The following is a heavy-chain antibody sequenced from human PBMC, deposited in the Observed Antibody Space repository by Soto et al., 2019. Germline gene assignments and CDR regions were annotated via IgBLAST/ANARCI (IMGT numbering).Heavy chain of an antibody. CDR3: ARPESMYCSGGSCLKNLQH. CDR2: ISYDGSNK. V-gene: IGHV3-30-3*01. Sequence: PGGSLXLSCAASGFXFSSYAMHWVRQAPGKGLEWVAVISYDGSNKYYADSVKGRFTISRDNSKNTPYLQMNSLRAEDTAVYYCARPESMYCSGGSCLKNLQHWGQGTLVTVSS. D-gene: IGHD2-15*01. J-gene: IGHJ1*01. CDR1: GFXFSSYA.